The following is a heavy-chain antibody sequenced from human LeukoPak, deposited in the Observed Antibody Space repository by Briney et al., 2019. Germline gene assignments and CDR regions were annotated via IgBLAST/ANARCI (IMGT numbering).Heavy chain of an antibody. J-gene: IGHJ6*02. CDR2: IYSGGST. CDR3: ARDEPVRGSEGYYGMDV. V-gene: IGHV3-53*04. CDR1: GFTVSSNY. D-gene: IGHD3-10*01. Sequence: GGSLRLSCAASGFTVSSNYMSWVRQAPGKGLEWVSVIYSGGSTYYADSVKGRFTISRHNSKNTLYLQMNSLRAEDTAVYYCARDEPVRGSEGYYGMDVWGQGTTVTAS.